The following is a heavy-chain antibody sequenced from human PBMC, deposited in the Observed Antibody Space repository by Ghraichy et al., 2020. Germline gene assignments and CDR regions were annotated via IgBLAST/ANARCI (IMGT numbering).Heavy chain of an antibody. CDR3: RGYSSGWYVGDY. D-gene: IGHD6-19*01. CDR2: ISSSSSYI. Sequence: GESLNISCAASGFTFSSYSMNWVRQAPGKGLEWVSSISSSSSYIYYADSVKGRFTISRDNAKNSLYLQMNSLRAEDTAVYYCRGYSSGWYVGDYWGQGTLVTVSS. V-gene: IGHV3-21*01. J-gene: IGHJ4*02. CDR1: GFTFSSYS.